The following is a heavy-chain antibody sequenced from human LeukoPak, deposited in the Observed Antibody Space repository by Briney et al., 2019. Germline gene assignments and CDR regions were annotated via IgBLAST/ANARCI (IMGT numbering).Heavy chain of an antibody. CDR2: NTHSGST. J-gene: IGHJ5*02. CDR3: ARAAGEDIVVVPAAGVWFDP. D-gene: IGHD2-2*01. CDR1: GGSLSCYY. V-gene: IGHV4-34*01. Sequence: PSETLSLTCAVYGGSLSCYYWRWIRQPPGKGLEWIGENTHSGSTNYNPALKSRVTRSEDTSKNQLSLKLSSVTAADTAVYYCARAAGEDIVVVPAAGVWFDPWGQGTLVTVSS.